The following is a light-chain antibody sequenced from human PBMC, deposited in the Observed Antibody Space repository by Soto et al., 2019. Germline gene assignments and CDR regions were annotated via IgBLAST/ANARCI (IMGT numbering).Light chain of an antibody. CDR2: GNS. Sequence: QAVVTQPPSVSGAPGQRVTISCTGSSSNIGAGYDVRWYQQLPGTAPKLLIYGNSNRPSGVPDRFSGSKSGTSASLAITGLQAEDEADYYCQSYDSSLSVLYVFGTGTKVTVL. J-gene: IGLJ1*01. V-gene: IGLV1-40*01. CDR1: SSNIGAGYD. CDR3: QSYDSSLSVLYV.